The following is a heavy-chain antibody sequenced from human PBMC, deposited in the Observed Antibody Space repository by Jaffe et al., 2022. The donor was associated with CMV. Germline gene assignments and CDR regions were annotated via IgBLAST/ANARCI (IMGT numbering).Heavy chain of an antibody. CDR2: ISSSGSTI. CDR1: GFTFSSYE. J-gene: IGHJ6*03. V-gene: IGHV3-48*03. D-gene: IGHD3-3*01. Sequence: EVQLVESGGGLVQPGGSLRLSCAASGFTFSSYEMNWVRQAPGKGLEWVSYISSSGSTIYYADSVKGRFTISRDNAKNSLYLQMNSLRAEDTAVYYCARGGRYYDFWSGKGNYYYYYYMDVWGKGTTVTVSS. CDR3: ARGGRYYDFWSGKGNYYYYYYMDV.